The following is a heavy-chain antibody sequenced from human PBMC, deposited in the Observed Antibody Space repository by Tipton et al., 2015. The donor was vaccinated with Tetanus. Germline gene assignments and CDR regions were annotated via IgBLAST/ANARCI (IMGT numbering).Heavy chain of an antibody. Sequence: QLVQSGGEVKKHGASVKVSCKASGYTFTSYAVTWVRQAPGQGLEWMGWISGYNGNSNFTQKFQGRLTMTRDTSTSTAYMELRSLRSDDTAVYYCVRPDRYWSGGSCYLALDVWGQGTLITVSS. D-gene: IGHD2-15*01. V-gene: IGHV1-18*01. CDR3: VRPDRYWSGGSCYLALDV. J-gene: IGHJ4*02. CDR2: ISGYNGNS. CDR1: GYTFTSYA.